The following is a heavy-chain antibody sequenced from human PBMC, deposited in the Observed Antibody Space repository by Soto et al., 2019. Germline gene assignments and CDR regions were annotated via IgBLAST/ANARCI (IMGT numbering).Heavy chain of an antibody. CDR2: INHSGST. CDR1: GGSFSGYY. D-gene: IGHD3-22*01. CDR3: AIGGYHSTDSY. Sequence: SETLSLTCAVYGGSFSGYYWSWIRQPPGKGLEWIGEINHSGSTNYNPSLKSRVTISVDTSKNQFSLKLSSVTAADTAVYYCAIGGYHSTDSYWGQGTLVTVSS. V-gene: IGHV4-34*01. J-gene: IGHJ4*02.